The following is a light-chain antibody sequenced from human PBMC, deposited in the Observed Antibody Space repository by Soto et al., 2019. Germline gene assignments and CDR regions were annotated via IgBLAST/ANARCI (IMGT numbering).Light chain of an antibody. V-gene: IGKV1-12*01. CDR1: RDINKW. Sequence: DIQMTQSPSSVSASVGDRVTITCWASRDINKWLAWHQQKPGKAPNLLIFSASSLQSGVPSRFSGSGSGTDFTLTITNLQPEDVAIYYCQQAHSFPLTFGPGTKVDLK. J-gene: IGKJ3*01. CDR3: QQAHSFPLT. CDR2: SAS.